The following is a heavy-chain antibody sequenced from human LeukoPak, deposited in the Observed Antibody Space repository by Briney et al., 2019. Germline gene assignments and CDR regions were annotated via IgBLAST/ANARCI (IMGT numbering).Heavy chain of an antibody. D-gene: IGHD3-22*01. Sequence: PGRSLRLSCAASGFTFSNYAMHWVRQAPGKGLEWVAILSYDGNNKYYADSVKGRFSISRDNSKTTLNLQMNSLRAEDTAVYYCARPRARHYDTSGLSSWGQGTLVTVSS. CDR2: LSYDGNNK. J-gene: IGHJ5*02. CDR3: ARPRARHYDTSGLSS. V-gene: IGHV3-30*04. CDR1: GFTFSNYA.